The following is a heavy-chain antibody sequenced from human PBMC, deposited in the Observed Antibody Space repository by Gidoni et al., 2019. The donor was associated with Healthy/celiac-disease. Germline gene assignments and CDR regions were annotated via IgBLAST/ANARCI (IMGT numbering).Heavy chain of an antibody. CDR3: ARPRSSSRWSAITN. V-gene: IGHV4-39*01. CDR1: GGAISSSSYY. Sequence: QLQLQESGPGLVKPSETRSLTCTVSGGAISSSSYYWGWNRQPPGKGLEWIGSIYYIGSTYYNPSLKSRVTISVDTSKNQFSLKLSSVTAADTAVYYCARPRSSSRWSAITNWGQGTLVTVSS. D-gene: IGHD6-13*01. CDR2: IYYIGST. J-gene: IGHJ4*02.